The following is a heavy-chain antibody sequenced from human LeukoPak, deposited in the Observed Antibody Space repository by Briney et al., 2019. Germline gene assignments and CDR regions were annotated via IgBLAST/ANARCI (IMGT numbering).Heavy chain of an antibody. D-gene: IGHD4-17*01. CDR3: AREARTTVTKSREYFDY. V-gene: IGHV3-11*01. J-gene: IGHJ4*02. Sequence: GGSLRLSCAASGFTFSDYYMSWIRQAPVKGLEWVSYISSSGSTIYYADSVKGRFTISRDNAKNSLYLQMNSLRAEDTAVYYCAREARTTVTKSREYFDYWGQGTLVTVSS. CDR1: GFTFSDYY. CDR2: ISSSGSTI.